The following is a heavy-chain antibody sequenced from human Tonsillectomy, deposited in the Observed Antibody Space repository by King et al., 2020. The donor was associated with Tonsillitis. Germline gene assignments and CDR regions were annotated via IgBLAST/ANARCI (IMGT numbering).Heavy chain of an antibody. CDR3: ARYVSGSFDY. Sequence: QLQESGPGVVKPSETLSLTCAVSGASIRSSDQYWAWIRQPPGKGLEWIGYMYNSGTSFYNPSLKSRITLSSGTSENRFSLRLSSVTAADTAVYFCARYVSGSFDYWGQGALVTVSS. D-gene: IGHD1-26*01. CDR2: MYNSGTS. V-gene: IGHV4-39*01. J-gene: IGHJ4*02. CDR1: GASIRSSDQY.